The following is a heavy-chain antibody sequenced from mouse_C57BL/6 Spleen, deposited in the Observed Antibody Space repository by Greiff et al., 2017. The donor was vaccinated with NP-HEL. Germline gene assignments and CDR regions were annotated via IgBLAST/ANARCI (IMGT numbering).Heavy chain of an antibody. Sequence: EVMLVESGGGLVKPGGSLKLSCAASGFTFSDYGMHWVRQAPEKGLEWVAYISSGSSTIYYADTVKGRFTISRDNAKNTLFLQMTSLRSEDTAMYYCARDYEGYFDYWGQGTTLTVSS. CDR2: ISSGSSTI. J-gene: IGHJ2*01. CDR3: ARDYEGYFDY. V-gene: IGHV5-17*01. CDR1: GFTFSDYG. D-gene: IGHD1-1*01.